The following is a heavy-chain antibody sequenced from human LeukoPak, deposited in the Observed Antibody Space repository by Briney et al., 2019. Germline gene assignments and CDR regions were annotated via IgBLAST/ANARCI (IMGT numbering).Heavy chain of an antibody. Sequence: GGSLRLFCAASVFIFRSYCMNWVRRAPAKGLEWVSSISSSRSYIYCADAVGGRFTISRDNAKNSLYRQMNSLRDEDTAVYYCARRAHAAVATQKDDALYIWRQGTMVTVSS. CDR1: VFIFRSYC. J-gene: IGHJ3*02. CDR2: ISSSRSYI. D-gene: IGHD6-13*01. CDR3: ARRAHAAVATQKDDALYI. V-gene: IGHV3-21*01.